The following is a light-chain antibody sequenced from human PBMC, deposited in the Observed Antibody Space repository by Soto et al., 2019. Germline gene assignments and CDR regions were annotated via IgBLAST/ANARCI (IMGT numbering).Light chain of an antibody. Sequence: QSVLTQPPSVSAAPGQKVTISCSGSSSNIGNNYVSWYQQLPGTAPKLLIYDNNKRPSGIPDRFSGSKSGTSATLGITGLQTGDEADYYCGTWDTLHVVFGGGTKVTVL. J-gene: IGLJ2*01. CDR3: GTWDTLHVV. CDR1: SSNIGNNY. V-gene: IGLV1-51*01. CDR2: DNN.